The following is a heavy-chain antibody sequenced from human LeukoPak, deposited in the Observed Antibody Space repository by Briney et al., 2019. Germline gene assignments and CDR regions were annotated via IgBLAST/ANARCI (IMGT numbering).Heavy chain of an antibody. CDR1: GFTFDDYA. CDR2: ISWNSGNI. V-gene: IGHV3-9*01. D-gene: IGHD6-19*01. Sequence: GGSLRLPCAASGFTFDDYAMHWVRQAPGKGLEWVSGISWNSGNIGYADSVKGRFTISRDNAKNSLYLQMNSLRAEDTALYYCAKDTGGSGWYYFDYWGQGTLVTVSS. J-gene: IGHJ4*02. CDR3: AKDTGGSGWYYFDY.